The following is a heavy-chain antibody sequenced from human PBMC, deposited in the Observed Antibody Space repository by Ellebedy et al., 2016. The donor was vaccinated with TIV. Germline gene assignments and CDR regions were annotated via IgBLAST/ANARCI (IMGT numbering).Heavy chain of an antibody. Sequence: SVKVSXXASGFTFTSSAVQWVRQARGQRLEWIGWIVVGSGNTNYAQKFQGRVTMTRDTSTSTAYMELSSLRSEDTAVYYCARDSRFGLGSFDYWGQGTLVTVSS. CDR1: GFTFTSSA. V-gene: IGHV1-58*01. J-gene: IGHJ4*02. D-gene: IGHD3-16*01. CDR2: IVVGSGNT. CDR3: ARDSRFGLGSFDY.